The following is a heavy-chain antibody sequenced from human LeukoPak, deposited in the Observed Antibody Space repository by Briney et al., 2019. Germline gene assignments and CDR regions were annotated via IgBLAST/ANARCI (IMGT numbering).Heavy chain of an antibody. CDR1: GFTFDDYA. D-gene: IGHD3-10*01. Sequence: GRSLRLSCAASGFTFDDYAMHWVRHAPGKGLEWVSGISWNSGSIGYADSVKGRFTISRDNAKNSLYLQMNSLRAEDTALYYCAKDIGGYGSGIDYWGQGTLVTVSS. J-gene: IGHJ4*02. CDR2: ISWNSGSI. V-gene: IGHV3-9*01. CDR3: AKDIGGYGSGIDY.